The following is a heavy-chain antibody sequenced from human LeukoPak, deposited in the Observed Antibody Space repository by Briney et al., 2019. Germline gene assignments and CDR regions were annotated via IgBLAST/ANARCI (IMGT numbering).Heavy chain of an antibody. V-gene: IGHV3-21*01. J-gene: IGHJ3*02. Sequence: GGSLRLSCAASGFTFSSYSMNWVRQAPGKGLEWVSSISSSSSYIYYADSVKGRFTISRDNAKNSLYLHMNSLRAEDTAVYYCARPGTHAFDIWGQGTMVTVSS. D-gene: IGHD6-6*01. CDR1: GFTFSSYS. CDR3: ARPGTHAFDI. CDR2: ISSSSSYI.